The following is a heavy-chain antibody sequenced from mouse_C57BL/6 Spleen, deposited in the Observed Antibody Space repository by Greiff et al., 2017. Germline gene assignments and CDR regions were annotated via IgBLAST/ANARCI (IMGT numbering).Heavy chain of an antibody. CDR2: IYPGSGNT. CDR3: ARRYYGYDADDY. D-gene: IGHD2-2*01. Sequence: VQLQQSGPELVKPGASVKLSCKASGYSFTSYYIHWVKQRPGQGLAWIGWIYPGSGNTKYNEKFKGKATLTADTSSSTAYMQLSSLTSEDSAVYYCARRYYGYDADDYWGQGTTLTVSS. CDR1: GYSFTSYY. V-gene: IGHV1-66*01. J-gene: IGHJ2*01.